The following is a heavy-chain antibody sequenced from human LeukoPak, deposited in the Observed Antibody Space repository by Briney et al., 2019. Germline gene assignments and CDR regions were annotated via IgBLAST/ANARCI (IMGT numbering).Heavy chain of an antibody. D-gene: IGHD3-22*01. CDR3: ARDRRDYYDSNLARFDP. J-gene: IGHJ5*02. V-gene: IGHV1-8*02. Sequence: ASVKVSCKASGYSFTNYDINWVRQATGQGLEWVGWINPNSGDTDYAQKFQGRVTVTRDTSISTDYMELSSLRSEDTAVYYCARDRRDYYDSNLARFDPWGQGTLVTVSS. CDR1: GYSFTNYD. CDR2: INPNSGDT.